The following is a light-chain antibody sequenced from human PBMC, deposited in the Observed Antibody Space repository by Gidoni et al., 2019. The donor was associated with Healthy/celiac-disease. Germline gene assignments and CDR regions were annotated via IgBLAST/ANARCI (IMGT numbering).Light chain of an antibody. V-gene: IGKV3-15*01. CDR3: QQYNNWPSLT. Sequence: ATLSCRASQSVSSNLAWYQQKPGQAPMLLIYGASTRATGIPARFSGSGSGTEFTLTISSLQSEDCAVYYCQQYNNWPSLTFGGGTKVEIK. CDR1: QSVSSN. J-gene: IGKJ4*01. CDR2: GAS.